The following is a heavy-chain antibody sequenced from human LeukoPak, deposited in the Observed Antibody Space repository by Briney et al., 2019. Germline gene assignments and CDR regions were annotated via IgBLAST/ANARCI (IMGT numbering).Heavy chain of an antibody. J-gene: IGHJ4*02. CDR2: ISYDGSNK. CDR1: GFTLSSYA. D-gene: IGHD5-18*01. CDR3: ARVGRGYSFNVYYLDY. Sequence: PGGSLRLSCAASGFTLSSYAMHWVRQAPGKGLEWVAVISYDGSNKYYADSVKGRFTISRDNSKNTLYLQMNSLRAEDTAVYYCARVGRGYSFNVYYLDYWGQGTLVTVSS. V-gene: IGHV3-30*04.